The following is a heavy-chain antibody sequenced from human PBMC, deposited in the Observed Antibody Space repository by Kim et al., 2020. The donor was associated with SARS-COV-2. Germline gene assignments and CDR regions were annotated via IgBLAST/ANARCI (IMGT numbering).Heavy chain of an antibody. J-gene: IGHJ4*02. V-gene: IGHV3-30*04. Sequence: GGSLRLSCAASGFTFSSYAMHWVRQAPGKGLEWVAVISYDGSNKYYADSVKGRFTISRDNSKNTLYLQMNSLRAEDTAVYYCARDPLPNSSSFLLVYCGQGTLVTVSS. CDR3: ARDPLPNSSSFLLVY. CDR1: GFTFSSYA. CDR2: ISYDGSNK. D-gene: IGHD6-13*01.